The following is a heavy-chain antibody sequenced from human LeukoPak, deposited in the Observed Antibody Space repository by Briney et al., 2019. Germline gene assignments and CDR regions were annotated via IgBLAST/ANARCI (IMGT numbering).Heavy chain of an antibody. V-gene: IGHV3-23*01. CDR3: AKGRIGGAHGYFDY. D-gene: IGHD2/OR15-2a*01. CDR1: GFTFSSYA. Sequence: PGGSLRLSCAASGFTFSSYAMSWVRQAPGKGLEWVSAISGSGGSTYYADSVKGRFTISRDYSKNTLYLQMNSPRAEDTAVYYCAKGRIGGAHGYFDYWGQGSLVTVSS. CDR2: ISGSGGST. J-gene: IGHJ4*02.